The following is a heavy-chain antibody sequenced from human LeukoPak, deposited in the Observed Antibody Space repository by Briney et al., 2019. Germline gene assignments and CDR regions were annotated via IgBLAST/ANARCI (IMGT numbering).Heavy chain of an antibody. D-gene: IGHD1-26*01. V-gene: IGHV1-18*01. CDR1: GYTFTSYG. Sequence: ASVKVSCKASGYTFTSYGISWVRQAPGQGLEWMGWISAYNGNTNYAQKLQGRVTMTTDTTTSTAYIELRSLRSHDTAVYYCARDNLGASTFDYWGQGTLVTVSS. CDR2: ISAYNGNT. CDR3: ARDNLGASTFDY. J-gene: IGHJ4*02.